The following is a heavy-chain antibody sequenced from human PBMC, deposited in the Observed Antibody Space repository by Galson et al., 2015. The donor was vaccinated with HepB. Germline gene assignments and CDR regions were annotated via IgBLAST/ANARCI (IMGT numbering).Heavy chain of an antibody. CDR2: IKTDGSST. J-gene: IGHJ4*02. D-gene: IGHD3-22*01. CDR3: AREYYDSSGSRNDY. V-gene: IGHV3-74*01. CDR1: GFTFSSYW. Sequence: SLRPSCAASGFTFSSYWMYWVRQAPGKGLVGVSRIKTDGSSTNYADSVKGRFTVSRDNAKNTMYLQVNSLRAEDTAVYYCAREYYDSSGSRNDYWGQGTLVTVSS.